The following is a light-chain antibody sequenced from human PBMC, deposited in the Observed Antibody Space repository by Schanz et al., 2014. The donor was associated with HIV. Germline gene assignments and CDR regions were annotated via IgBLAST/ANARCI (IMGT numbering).Light chain of an antibody. CDR3: CSYAGSSTYV. J-gene: IGLJ1*01. V-gene: IGLV2-23*02. CDR1: SSDVGGYNY. CDR2: DVN. Sequence: QSALTQPASVSGSPGQSITISCTGTSSDVGGYNYASWYQHHPGKAPKLMIYDVNKRPSGVSNRFSGSKSGNTASLTISGLQADDEADYYCCSYAGSSTYVFGTGTKLTVL.